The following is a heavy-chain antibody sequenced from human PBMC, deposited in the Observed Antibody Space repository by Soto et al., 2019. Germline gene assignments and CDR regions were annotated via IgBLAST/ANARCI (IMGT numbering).Heavy chain of an antibody. Sequence: QLQLQESGSGLVKPSQTLSLTCAVSGGSISSGGYSWSWIRQPPGKGLEWIGYIYHSGSTYYNPSLKSRVTISVDRSKNQFSLKLSSVTAADTAVYYCARGSYYDYVWGGAYFDYWGQGTLVTVSS. J-gene: IGHJ4*02. CDR1: GGSISSGGYS. CDR3: ARGSYYDYVWGGAYFDY. D-gene: IGHD3-16*01. CDR2: IYHSGST. V-gene: IGHV4-30-2*01.